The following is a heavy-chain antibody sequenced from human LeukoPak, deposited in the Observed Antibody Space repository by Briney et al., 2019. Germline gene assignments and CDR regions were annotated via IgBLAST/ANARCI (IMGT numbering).Heavy chain of an antibody. CDR3: VKDHYGDHY. D-gene: IGHD4-17*01. CDR1: GLTSSGHA. V-gene: IGHV3-64D*06. J-gene: IGHJ4*02. CDR2: ISNNGVAT. Sequence: GGSLRLSCSASGLTSSGHAMHWVRQAPGKGLEHVSSISNNGVATYYADSVKGRFTISRDNSRDTLFLQMSSLTAADTAVYYCVKDHYGDHYWGQGTLVTVSS.